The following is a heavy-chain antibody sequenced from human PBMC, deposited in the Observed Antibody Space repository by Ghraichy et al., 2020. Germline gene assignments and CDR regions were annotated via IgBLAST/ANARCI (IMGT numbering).Heavy chain of an antibody. CDR3: AREGFTSGWAGCFEH. CDR2: ISYDGFSE. J-gene: IGHJ4*02. CDR1: EAVFGSAI. V-gene: IGHV3-30-3*01. Sequence: GGSLRLSCDASEAVFGSAIIHWIRQGPGRGLEWVSAISYDGFSEYFADSVKGRFTISRDNSKKTVYLQMNSLRSDDSGVYYCAREGFTSGWAGCFEHWGQGTLVTVSS. D-gene: IGHD6-19*01.